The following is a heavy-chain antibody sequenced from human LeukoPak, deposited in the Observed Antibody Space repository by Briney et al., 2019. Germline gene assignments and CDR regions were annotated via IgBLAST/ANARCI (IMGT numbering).Heavy chain of an antibody. CDR2: ISAYNGNT. CDR1: GYTFTSYG. J-gene: IGHJ4*02. V-gene: IGHV1-18*01. CDR3: ARAPVVDIVATTPDY. D-gene: IGHD5-12*01. Sequence: GASVKVSCKASGYTFTSYGISWVRQAPGQGLEWMGWISAYNGNTNYAQKLQGRVTMTTDTSTSTAYMELRSLRSDDTAVYYCARAPVVDIVATTPDYWGQGTLVTVSS.